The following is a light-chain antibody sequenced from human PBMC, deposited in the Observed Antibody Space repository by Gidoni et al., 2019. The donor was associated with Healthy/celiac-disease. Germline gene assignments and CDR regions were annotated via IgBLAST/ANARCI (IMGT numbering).Light chain of an antibody. CDR1: QDISNY. Sequence: DIQMPQSPSSLSASVGDRVTLTCQASQDISNYLNWYQQKPGKAPKLLIYGASNLETGVPSRFSGSGSGTDFTFTISSLQPEDIATYYCQQYDNLLITFGQGTRLEIK. CDR2: GAS. V-gene: IGKV1-33*01. CDR3: QQYDNLLIT. J-gene: IGKJ5*01.